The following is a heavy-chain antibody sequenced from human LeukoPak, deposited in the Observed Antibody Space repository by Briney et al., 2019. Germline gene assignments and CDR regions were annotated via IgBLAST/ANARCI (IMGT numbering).Heavy chain of an antibody. CDR2: ISGNNGNT. CDR3: ARDFFHGHCAGLSCFLLDY. CDR1: GYTFTSYG. D-gene: IGHD2-15*01. J-gene: IGHJ4*02. Sequence: ASVRVSCKASGYTFTSYGISWVRQAPGQGLEWMGWISGNNGNTNYAQKFQGRVTMTTDTSTSTAYMEMRSLRSDDTAVYYCARDFFHGHCAGLSCFLLDYWGQGSLVTVSS. V-gene: IGHV1-18*01.